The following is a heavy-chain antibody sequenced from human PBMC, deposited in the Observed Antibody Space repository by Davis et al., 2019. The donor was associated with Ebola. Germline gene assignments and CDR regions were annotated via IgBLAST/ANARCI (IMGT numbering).Heavy chain of an antibody. Sequence: MPSETLSLTCGVYGGSLSGYYWNWIRQTPGKGLEWIGEVNHKGYTVYNASLKSRVTISIDTARNQVSLRLNAVSAADTAVYYCARGRLWPMGTFGDWGQGKLVTVS. J-gene: IGHJ4*02. CDR2: VNHKGYT. CDR1: GGSLSGYY. D-gene: IGHD3-10*01. CDR3: ARGRLWPMGTFGD. V-gene: IGHV4-34*01.